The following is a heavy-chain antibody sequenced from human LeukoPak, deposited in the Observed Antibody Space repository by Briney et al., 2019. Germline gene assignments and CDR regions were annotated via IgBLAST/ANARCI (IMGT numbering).Heavy chain of an antibody. CDR1: GYTFTSYG. D-gene: IGHD3-10*01. V-gene: IGHV1-18*04. J-gene: IGHJ6*04. Sequence: GASMKVSFTGSGYTFTSYGISWVGQAPGQGLGWMGWIIGYNGYTNYAQKLQGRVTMTTDTSTSTAYMELRSLRSDDTAVYYCSRDSPYYYGSGSYYKTYYYYYGMDVWGKGTTVTVSS. CDR2: IIGYNGYT. CDR3: SRDSPYYYGSGSYYKTYYYYYGMDV.